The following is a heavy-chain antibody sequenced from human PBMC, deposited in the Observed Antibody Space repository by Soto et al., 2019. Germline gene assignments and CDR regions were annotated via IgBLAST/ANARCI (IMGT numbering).Heavy chain of an antibody. CDR1: GFTFSSYS. J-gene: IGHJ6*03. CDR3: ARGEPSLYYYYMDV. Sequence: GGSLRLSCAASGFTFSSYSMNWVRQAPGKGLEWVSYISSSSSTIYYADSVKGRFTISRDNAKNSLYLQMNSLRAEDTAVYYCARGEPSLYYYYMDVWGKGTTVTVSS. CDR2: ISSSSSTI. V-gene: IGHV3-48*01. D-gene: IGHD1-26*01.